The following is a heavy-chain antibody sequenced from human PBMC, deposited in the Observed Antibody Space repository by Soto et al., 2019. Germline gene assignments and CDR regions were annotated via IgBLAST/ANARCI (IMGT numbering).Heavy chain of an antibody. J-gene: IGHJ6*02. Sequence: SETLSLTCAVYGGSFSGYYWSWIRQPPGKGLEWIGEINHSGSTNYNPSLKSRVTISVDTSKNQFSLKLSSVTAADTAVYYCARGRSYGNRGGYYGMDVWGQGTTVTVSS. D-gene: IGHD5-18*01. CDR3: ARGRSYGNRGGYYGMDV. V-gene: IGHV4-34*01. CDR1: GGSFSGYY. CDR2: INHSGST.